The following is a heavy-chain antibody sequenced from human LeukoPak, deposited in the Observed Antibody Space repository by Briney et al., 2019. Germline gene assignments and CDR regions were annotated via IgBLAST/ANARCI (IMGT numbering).Heavy chain of an antibody. CDR2: ITSSASII. V-gene: IGHV3-48*01. D-gene: IGHD2-2*01. CDR3: VRDLGPAARFDY. J-gene: IGHJ4*02. Sequence: GGSLRLSCAGSGFTFSSYGMNWVRQAPGKGLESVSYITSSASIIYYADSVKGRFTVSRDNAKNSLYLQMNSLRVEDTAVYYCVRDLGPAARFDYWGQGTLVTVSS. CDR1: GFTFSSYG.